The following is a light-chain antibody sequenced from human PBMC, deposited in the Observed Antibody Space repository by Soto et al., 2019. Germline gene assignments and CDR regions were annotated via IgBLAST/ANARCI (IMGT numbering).Light chain of an antibody. CDR3: SSYTSNKTLVA. CDR1: SSDVGGYNY. V-gene: IGLV2-14*01. CDR2: DVS. Sequence: QSALTQPASVSGSPGQSITISCTGTSSDVGGYNYVSWYQQHPGKAPKLIIYDVSNRPSGVSNRFSGSKSGNTASLTISGLQAEDEADYYCSSYTSNKTLVAFGGGTKVTVL. J-gene: IGLJ2*01.